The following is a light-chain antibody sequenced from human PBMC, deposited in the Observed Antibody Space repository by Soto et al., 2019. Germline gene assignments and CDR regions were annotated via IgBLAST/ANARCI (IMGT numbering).Light chain of an antibody. CDR2: EVT. Sequence: QSVLTQPASVSGSPGQSITISCTGTSSDVGGYNYVSWYQQLPGKAPKLMIYEVTNRPSGVSNRFSGSKSDNTASLTISGLQAEDEGDYYCSSYTSSSTHVLFGGGTQLTVL. V-gene: IGLV2-14*01. CDR3: SSYTSSSTHVL. CDR1: SSDVGGYNY. J-gene: IGLJ2*01.